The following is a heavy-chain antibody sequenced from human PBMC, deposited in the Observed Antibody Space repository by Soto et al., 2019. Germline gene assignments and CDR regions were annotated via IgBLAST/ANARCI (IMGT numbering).Heavy chain of an antibody. Sequence: SHTLSLTCDISGYSVSGNSATWNWIRQSPSRGLEWLGRTYYRSKWYHGYAVSVKGRITSTAYLQWSSLKASDTAMYYCARPDSSSWYYFDYWGQGTLVTFSS. CDR3: WYYFDY. V-gene: IGHV6-1*01. J-gene: IGHJ4*02. D-gene: IGHD6-13*01. CDR1: GYSVSGNSAT. CDR2: TYYRSKWYH.